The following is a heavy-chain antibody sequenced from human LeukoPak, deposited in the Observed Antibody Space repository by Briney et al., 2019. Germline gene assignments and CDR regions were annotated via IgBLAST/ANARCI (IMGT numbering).Heavy chain of an antibody. CDR1: GFIFGDDG. D-gene: IGHD4-17*01. CDR3: VRGLHDYGDSNYYFDQ. CDR2: IRKKAYGETT. Sequence: KTGGALRLSCTASGFIFGDDGWSWFRLAPGKGLEWICLIRKKAYGETTEYAASVRGRFTISRDDAKSIAYLQMNSLKTEDTALYYCVRGLHDYGDSNYYFDQWGQGTLVSVSS. J-gene: IGHJ4*02. V-gene: IGHV3-49*05.